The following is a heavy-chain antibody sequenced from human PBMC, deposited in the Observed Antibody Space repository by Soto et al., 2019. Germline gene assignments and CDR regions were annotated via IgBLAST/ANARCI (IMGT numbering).Heavy chain of an antibody. J-gene: IGHJ4*02. V-gene: IGHV3-15*01. Sequence: GGSLRLSCAASGFTFSDARMSWVRQAPWKGLEWVGRIKSKTDGGTTDYAAPVKGRFTISRDDSKNTLYLQMNSLKTEDTAVYYCTTGPQTEHDSTYAGGYWGQGTLVTVFS. CDR1: GFTFSDAR. D-gene: IGHD3-22*01. CDR2: IKSKTDGGTT. CDR3: TTGPQTEHDSTYAGGY.